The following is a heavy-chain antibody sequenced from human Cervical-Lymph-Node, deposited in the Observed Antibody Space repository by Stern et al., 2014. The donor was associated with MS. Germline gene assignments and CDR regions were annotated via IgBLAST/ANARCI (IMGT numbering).Heavy chain of an antibody. D-gene: IGHD2-2*01. CDR1: GFTFSSYW. CDR3: ARISISFLEGDAFDI. Sequence: EVQLEESGGGLVQPGGSLRLSCAASGFTFSSYWMSWVRQAPGKGLEWVANIKQDGGEKYYVDSVKGRFTISRDNAKNSLYLQMNSLRAEDTAVYYCARISISFLEGDAFDIWGQGTMVTVSS. V-gene: IGHV3-7*01. CDR2: IKQDGGEK. J-gene: IGHJ3*02.